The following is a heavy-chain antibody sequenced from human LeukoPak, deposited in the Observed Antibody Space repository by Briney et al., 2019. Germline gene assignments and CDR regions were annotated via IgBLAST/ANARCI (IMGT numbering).Heavy chain of an antibody. CDR2: MNPNSGNT. D-gene: IGHD4-17*01. V-gene: IGHV1-8*01. Sequence: GASVKVSCKASGYTFTSYDINWVRQATGQGLEWMGWMNPNSGNTGYAQKFQGRVTMTRNTSINTAYMELSSLRSEDTAVYYCARAGRDYGDYAPDYWGQGTLVTVSS. J-gene: IGHJ4*02. CDR1: GYTFTSYD. CDR3: ARAGRDYGDYAPDY.